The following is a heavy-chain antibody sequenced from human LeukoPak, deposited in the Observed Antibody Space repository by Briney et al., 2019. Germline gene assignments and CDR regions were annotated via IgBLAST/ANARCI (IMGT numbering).Heavy chain of an antibody. CDR2: IRYDGSNK. CDR1: GFTFSSYG. J-gene: IGHJ4*02. CDR3: AKFYGSGSYSYFDY. D-gene: IGHD3-10*01. V-gene: IGHV3-30*02. Sequence: GGSLRLSCAASGFTFSSYGMHWVRQAPGKGLEWVAFIRYDGSNKYYADSVKGRFTISRDNSKNTLYLQMNSLRAEDTAVYYCAKFYGSGSYSYFDYWGQGTLVTVSS.